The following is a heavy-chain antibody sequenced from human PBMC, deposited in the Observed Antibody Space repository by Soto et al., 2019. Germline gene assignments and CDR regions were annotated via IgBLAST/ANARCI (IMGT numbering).Heavy chain of an antibody. Sequence: EVQLVESGGVVVQPGGSLKLSCAASGFTFDDYTMHWVRQAPGKGLQWVSLINWDGAPTYYADSVRGRFTISRDNSKHSLFLQMTSLRTEDTAFYYCARGPLRGVYNLNDFDYWGPGTLVTVSS. D-gene: IGHD1-1*01. CDR3: ARGPLRGVYNLNDFDY. J-gene: IGHJ4*02. CDR2: INWDGAPT. CDR1: GFTFDDYT. V-gene: IGHV3-43*01.